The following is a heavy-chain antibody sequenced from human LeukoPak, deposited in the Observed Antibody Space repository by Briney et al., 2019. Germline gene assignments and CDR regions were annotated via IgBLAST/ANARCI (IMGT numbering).Heavy chain of an antibody. D-gene: IGHD3-9*01. CDR1: GYTFTSYA. CDR3: AREYYDILTGYYYYFDY. Sequence: EASVKVSCKASGYTFTSYAMNWVRQAPGQGLEWMGWINTNTGNPTYAQGFTGRFVFSLDTSVSTAYLQISSLKAEDTAVYYCAREYYDILTGYYYYFDYWGQGTLVTVSS. CDR2: INTNTGNP. J-gene: IGHJ4*02. V-gene: IGHV7-4-1*02.